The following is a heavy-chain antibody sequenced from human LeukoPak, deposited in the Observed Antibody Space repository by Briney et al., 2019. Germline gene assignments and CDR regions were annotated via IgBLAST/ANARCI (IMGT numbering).Heavy chain of an antibody. CDR1: GFTFSSYS. CDR3: AKDAVFSPGIVVPGTDY. Sequence: GSLRLSCAASGFTFSSYSMNWVRQAPGKGLEWVSYISSSSSTIYYADSVKGRFTISRDNSKNTVYLQMNSLRAEDTAVYYCAKDAVFSPGIVVPGTDYWGQGTLVTVSS. D-gene: IGHD6-19*01. J-gene: IGHJ4*02. V-gene: IGHV3-48*01. CDR2: ISSSSSTI.